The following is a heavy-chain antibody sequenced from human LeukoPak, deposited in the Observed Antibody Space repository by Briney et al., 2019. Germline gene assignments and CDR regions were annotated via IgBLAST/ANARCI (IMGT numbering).Heavy chain of an antibody. V-gene: IGHV3-30*02. CDR1: GFTFSSYS. D-gene: IGHD4-23*01. Sequence: GGSLRLSCAASGFTFSSYSMNWVRQAPGKGLEWVAFIRYDGSNKYYADSVKGRFTISRDNSKNTLYLQMNSLRAEDTAVYYCAKEATTVVTPDYFDYWGQGTLVTVSS. J-gene: IGHJ4*02. CDR2: IRYDGSNK. CDR3: AKEATTVVTPDYFDY.